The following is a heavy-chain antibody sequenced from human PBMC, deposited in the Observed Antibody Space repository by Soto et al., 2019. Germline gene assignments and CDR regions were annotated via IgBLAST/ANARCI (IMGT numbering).Heavy chain of an antibody. Sequence: GGSLRLSCAASGFTFSSYDMNWVRQAPGKGLEWVSYISSSGSTIYYADSVKGRFTISRDNAKNSLYLQMNSLRAEDTAVCYCAREFSGYSYGLLDYWGKGTLVTVPS. D-gene: IGHD5-18*01. CDR3: AREFSGYSYGLLDY. V-gene: IGHV3-48*03. J-gene: IGHJ4*02. CDR1: GFTFSSYD. CDR2: ISSSGSTI.